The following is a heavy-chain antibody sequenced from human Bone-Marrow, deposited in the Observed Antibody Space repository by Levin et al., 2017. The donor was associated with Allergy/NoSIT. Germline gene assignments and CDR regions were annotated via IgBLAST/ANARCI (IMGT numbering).Heavy chain of an antibody. J-gene: IGHJ5*02. V-gene: IGHV4-39*01. CDR2: IYYSGST. CDR1: GGSISSSSYY. D-gene: IGHD2-15*01. Sequence: GSLRLSCTVSGGSISSSSYYWGWIRQPPGKGLEWIGSIYYSGSTYYNPSLKSRVTISVDTSKNQFSLKLSSVTAADTAVYYCARQCSGGIDNWFDPWGQGTLVTVSS. CDR3: ARQCSGGIDNWFDP.